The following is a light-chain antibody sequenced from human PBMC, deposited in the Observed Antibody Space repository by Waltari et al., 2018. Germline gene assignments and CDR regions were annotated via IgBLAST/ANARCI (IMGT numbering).Light chain of an antibody. CDR3: QQSYTAPRT. CDR1: QNIDTY. J-gene: IGKJ1*01. V-gene: IGKV1-39*01. Sequence: DIQMTQSPSSLSASVGDRLTITCRASQNIDTYVNWYQKEPGKAPELLMFAASNFHVGVPSRFSGSGSGTEYTLTLDSLQPEDFVTYYCQQSYTAPRTFGQETKVELK. CDR2: AAS.